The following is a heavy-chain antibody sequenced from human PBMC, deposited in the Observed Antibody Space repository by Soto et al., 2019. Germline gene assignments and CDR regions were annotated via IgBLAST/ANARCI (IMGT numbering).Heavy chain of an antibody. CDR1: GFTFSSYS. CDR3: ARHIAVAGLDY. J-gene: IGHJ4*02. CDR2: ISSSSSTI. Sequence: EVQLVESGGGLVQPGGSPRLSCAASGFTFSSYSMNWVRQAPGKGLEWVSYISSSSSTIYYADSVKGRFTISRDNAKNSLYLQMNSPRAEDTAVYYCARHIAVAGLDYWGQGTLDTVSS. V-gene: IGHV3-48*01. D-gene: IGHD6-19*01.